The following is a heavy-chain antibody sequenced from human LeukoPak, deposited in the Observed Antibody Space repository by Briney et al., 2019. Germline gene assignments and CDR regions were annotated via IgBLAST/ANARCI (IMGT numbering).Heavy chain of an antibody. CDR3: ARVVGGEQQLTYYFDY. CDR2: INHSGST. CDR1: GGSFSGYY. Sequence: SETLSLTCAVYGGSFSGYYWSWIRQPPGKGLEWIGEINHSGSTNYNPSLKSRVTISVDTSKNQFSLKLSSVTAADTAVYYCARVVGGEQQLTYYFDYWGQGTLVTVSS. D-gene: IGHD6-13*01. J-gene: IGHJ4*02. V-gene: IGHV4-34*01.